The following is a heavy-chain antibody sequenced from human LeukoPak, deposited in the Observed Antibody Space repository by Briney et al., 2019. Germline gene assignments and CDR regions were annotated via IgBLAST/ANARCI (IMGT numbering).Heavy chain of an antibody. J-gene: IGHJ6*03. V-gene: IGHV1-69*17. CDR1: GGTFCRYA. D-gene: IGHD2-2*02. Sequence: GASVKVSCTASGGTFCRYAISWVSQAPGQGLEWLGGIIPIFGIANYAQKFQGRVTITADKSTSTAYSELSSLRSEDTAVYYCARRDCSRTSYYTGIEGYYYYYYYMDVWGKGTTVTVSS. CDR3: ARRDCSRTSYYTGIEGYYYYYYYMDV. CDR2: IIPIFGIA.